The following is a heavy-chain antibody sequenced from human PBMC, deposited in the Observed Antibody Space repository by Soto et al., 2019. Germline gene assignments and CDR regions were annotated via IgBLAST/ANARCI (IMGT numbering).Heavy chain of an antibody. D-gene: IGHD4-17*01. J-gene: IGHJ3*02. Sequence: SDTLSLTFTVSGCAISSYYWSWIRQPPGKGLEWIGYIYYSGSTNYNPSLKSRVTISVDTSKNQFSLKLSSVTAADTAVYYCARVFNYDYGDYEADAFDIWGQGTMVTVSS. CDR2: IYYSGST. CDR3: ARVFNYDYGDYEADAFDI. CDR1: GCAISSYY. V-gene: IGHV4-59*01.